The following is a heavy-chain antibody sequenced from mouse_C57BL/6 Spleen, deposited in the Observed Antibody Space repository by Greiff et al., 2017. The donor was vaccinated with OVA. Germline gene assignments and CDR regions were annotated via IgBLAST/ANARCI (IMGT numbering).Heavy chain of an antibody. CDR1: GFTFSDYG. J-gene: IGHJ4*01. V-gene: IGHV5-17*01. Sequence: DVQLVESGGGLVKPGGSLKLSCAASGFTFSDYGMHWVRQAPEKGLEWVAYISSGSSTIYYADTVKGRFTISRDNAKNTLFLQMTSLRSEDTAMYYCAQLTGTNYYAMDYWGQGTSVTVSS. CDR3: AQLTGTNYYAMDY. CDR2: ISSGSSTI. D-gene: IGHD4-1*01.